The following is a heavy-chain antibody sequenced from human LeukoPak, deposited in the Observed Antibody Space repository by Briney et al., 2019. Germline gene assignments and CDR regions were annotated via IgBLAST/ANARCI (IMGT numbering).Heavy chain of an antibody. CDR3: ARYGRDGYRLDY. Sequence: SETLSLTCTVSGGSISSGSYYWSWIRQPAGKGLEWIGRIYTSGSTNYNPSLKSRVTISVDTSKNQFSLKLSSVTAADTAVYYCARYGRDGYRLDYWGQGTLVTVSS. V-gene: IGHV4-61*02. CDR2: IYTSGST. CDR1: GGSISSGSYY. J-gene: IGHJ4*02. D-gene: IGHD5-24*01.